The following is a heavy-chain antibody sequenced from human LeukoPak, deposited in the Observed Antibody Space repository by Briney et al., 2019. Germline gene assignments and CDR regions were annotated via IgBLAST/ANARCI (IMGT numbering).Heavy chain of an antibody. CDR3: AKNGQSGFSFDP. Sequence: PSETLSLTCAVDGGSFIGHYGSWIRQSPGKGPEWLGEGDNTGGTKYHPSFRSRVTISADPSKNQFSLRLNSVTAADTAVYYCAKNGQSGFSFDPWGQGTLVTVSS. CDR1: GGSFIGHY. V-gene: IGHV4-34*01. D-gene: IGHD5-12*01. CDR2: GDNTGGT. J-gene: IGHJ5*02.